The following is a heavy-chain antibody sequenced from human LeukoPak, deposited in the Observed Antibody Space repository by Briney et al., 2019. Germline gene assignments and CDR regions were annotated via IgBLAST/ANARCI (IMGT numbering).Heavy chain of an antibody. V-gene: IGHV3-33*06. CDR3: AKRYNWNSYYFDY. D-gene: IGHD1-1*01. Sequence: GGSLRLSCAASGFTFSSYGMHWVRQAPGKGLEWVAVIWYDGSNKYYADSVKGRFTISRDNSKNTLYLQMNSLKAEDTAVYYCAKRYNWNSYYFDYWGQGTLVTVSS. CDR2: IWYDGSNK. J-gene: IGHJ4*02. CDR1: GFTFSSYG.